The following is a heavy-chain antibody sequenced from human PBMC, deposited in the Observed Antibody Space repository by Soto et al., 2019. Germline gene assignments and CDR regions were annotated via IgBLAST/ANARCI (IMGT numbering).Heavy chain of an antibody. CDR2: INQDGSEK. Sequence: GGSLRLSCAASGFTFSSFWMTWVRQAPGKGLEAVANINQDGSEKYYVDSVKGRFIISRDNAKNSLYLQMNSLRVEDTAVYYCADPAPGFWGQGTLVTVSS. CDR1: GFTFSSFW. J-gene: IGHJ4*02. V-gene: IGHV3-7*02. CDR3: ADPAPGF.